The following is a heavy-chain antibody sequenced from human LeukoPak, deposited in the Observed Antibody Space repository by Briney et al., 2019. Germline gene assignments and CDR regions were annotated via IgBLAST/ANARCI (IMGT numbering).Heavy chain of an antibody. D-gene: IGHD4/OR15-4a*01. Sequence: RGSLRLSCSASGFSFSDFYMSWFRLSPEKGLEWLAYITSSGTTTEYADSVKGRFTISRVNAKNSLYLQMDSLRPEDTASYYCARDPDYGDPYWGQGTAVTVSS. J-gene: IGHJ4*02. CDR1: GFSFSDFY. V-gene: IGHV3-11*01. CDR3: ARDPDYGDPY. CDR2: ITSSGTTT.